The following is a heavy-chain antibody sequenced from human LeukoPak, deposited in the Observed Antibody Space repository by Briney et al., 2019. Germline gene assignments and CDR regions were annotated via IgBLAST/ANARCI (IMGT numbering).Heavy chain of an antibody. J-gene: IGHJ4*02. Sequence: GGSLRLSCAASGFTVSSNYMNWVRQAPGQGLEWVSVINSGGSTHYADSVKGRFTISRDDSKNTLYLQMNSLRAEDTAVYYCARDLYYYGSGSDNFLYYWGQGTLVTVSS. CDR3: ARDLYYYGSGSDNFLYY. CDR1: GFTVSSNY. D-gene: IGHD3-10*01. CDR2: INSGGST. V-gene: IGHV3-53*01.